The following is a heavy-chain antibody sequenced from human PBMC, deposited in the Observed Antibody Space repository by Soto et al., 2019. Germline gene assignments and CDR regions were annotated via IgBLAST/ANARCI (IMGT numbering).Heavy chain of an antibody. D-gene: IGHD6-19*01. V-gene: IGHV1-3*01. CDR3: ARDLGGWPDY. Sequence: QVQLVQYGAEVKKPGASVKVSCKASGYTFTSYAIHWVRQAPGQRLEWMGWINAGNGNTKYSQKFQDRVTITRETSASTAYMELSSLRSEDTAVYYCARDLGGWPDYWGQGTLVTVSS. J-gene: IGHJ4*02. CDR2: INAGNGNT. CDR1: GYTFTSYA.